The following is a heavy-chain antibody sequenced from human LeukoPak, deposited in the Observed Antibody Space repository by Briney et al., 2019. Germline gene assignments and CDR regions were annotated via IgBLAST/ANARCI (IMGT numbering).Heavy chain of an antibody. CDR3: ARGIAAAAPGAY. D-gene: IGHD6-13*01. Sequence: PSETLSLTCAVYGGSFSGYYWSWIRQPPGKGLEWIGEINHSGSSNYNPSLKSRVTISVDTSKNQFSLKLSSVTAADTAVYYCARGIAAAAPGAYWGQGTLVTVSS. CDR1: GGSFSGYY. J-gene: IGHJ4*02. CDR2: INHSGSS. V-gene: IGHV4-34*01.